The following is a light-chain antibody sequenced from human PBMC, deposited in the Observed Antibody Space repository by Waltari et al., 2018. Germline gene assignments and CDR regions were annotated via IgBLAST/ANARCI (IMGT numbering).Light chain of an antibody. CDR3: AAWDDSLNGLYV. Sequence: QSVLTRPPSASGTPGQRVTISCSGSSSNIGSNTVTWYQQLPGTAPKLLIYSNNQRPSWVPDRFSGSKSGTSASLAISGLQSEDEADYYCAAWDDSLNGLYVFGTGTKVTVL. V-gene: IGLV1-44*01. J-gene: IGLJ1*01. CDR1: SSNIGSNT. CDR2: SNN.